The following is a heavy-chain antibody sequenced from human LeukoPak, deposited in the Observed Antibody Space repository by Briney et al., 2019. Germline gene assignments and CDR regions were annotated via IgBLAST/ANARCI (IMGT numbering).Heavy chain of an antibody. Sequence: PGGSLRLSCAASGXTFSSYAMNWVRQAPGKGLEWVSAISGSGGSTYYADSVKGRFTISRDNSKNTLYLQMNSLRADDTAVYYCAKAYGSGSPVDYWGQGTLVTVSS. CDR1: GXTFSSYA. V-gene: IGHV3-23*01. CDR3: AKAYGSGSPVDY. J-gene: IGHJ4*02. D-gene: IGHD3-10*01. CDR2: ISGSGGST.